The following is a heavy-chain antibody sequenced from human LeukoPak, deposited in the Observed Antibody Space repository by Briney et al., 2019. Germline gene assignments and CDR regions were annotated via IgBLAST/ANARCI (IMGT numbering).Heavy chain of an antibody. CDR2: IYTSGST. D-gene: IGHD5-18*01. CDR1: GGSISSYY. V-gene: IGHV4-4*07. CDR3: ARGRRGYSYGTFDY. Sequence: SETLSLTCTVSGGSISSYYWSWVRQPAGKGLEWIGRIYTSGSTNYNPSLKSRVTMSVDTSKNQFSLKLSSVTAADTAVYYCARGRRGYSYGTFDYWGQGTLVTVSS. J-gene: IGHJ4*02.